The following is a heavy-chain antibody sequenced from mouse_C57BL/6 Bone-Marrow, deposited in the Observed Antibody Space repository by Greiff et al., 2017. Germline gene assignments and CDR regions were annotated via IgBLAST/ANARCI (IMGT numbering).Heavy chain of an antibody. CDR3: ARHGDSFAY. CDR1: GFTFSSYG. CDR2: ISSGGSYT. J-gene: IGHJ3*01. V-gene: IGHV5-6*01. Sequence: EVHLVESGGDLVKPGGSLKLSCAASGFTFSSYGMSWVRQTPDKRLEWVATISSGGSYTYYPDSVKGRFTISRDNAKNTLYLQMSSLKSEDTAMYYCARHGDSFAYWGQGTLVTVSA.